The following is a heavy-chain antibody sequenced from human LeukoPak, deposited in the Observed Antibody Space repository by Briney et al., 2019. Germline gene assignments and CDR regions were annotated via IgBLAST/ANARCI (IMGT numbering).Heavy chain of an antibody. CDR1: GGSFSGYY. D-gene: IGHD3-10*01. V-gene: IGHV4-34*11. J-gene: IGHJ4*02. CDR2: IYYSGST. CDR3: ARAFGGPPDY. Sequence: SETLSLTCAVYGGSFSGYYWSWIRQPPGKGLEWIGYIYYSGSTNYNPSLKSRVTISVDTSKNQFSLKLSSVTAADTAVYYCARAFGGPPDYWGQGTLVTVSS.